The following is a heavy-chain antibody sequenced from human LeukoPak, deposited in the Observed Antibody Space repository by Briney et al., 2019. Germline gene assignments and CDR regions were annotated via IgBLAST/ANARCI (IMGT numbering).Heavy chain of an antibody. D-gene: IGHD6-19*01. CDR2: IKQDGTEK. V-gene: IGHV3-7*01. CDR1: GFTFTTYW. CDR3: ARVGRVGGSSGWFLGTSYYYYYMDV. Sequence: PGRSLRLSCAASGFTFTTYWMSWVRQAPGKGLEWVANIKQDGTEKYYVDSVKGRFTISRDNAKNSLYLQMNSLRAEDTAVYYCARVGRVGGSSGWFLGTSYYYYYMDVWGKGTTVTVSS. J-gene: IGHJ6*03.